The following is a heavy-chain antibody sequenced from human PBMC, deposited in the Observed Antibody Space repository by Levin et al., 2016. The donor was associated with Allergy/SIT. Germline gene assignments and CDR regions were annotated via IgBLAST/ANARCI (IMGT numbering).Heavy chain of an antibody. CDR3: ATARTGVSSHFDY. Sequence: SETLSLTCTVSGGSISSYYWSWIRQPPGKGLEWIGYIYYSGSTNYNPSLKSRVTISVDTSKNQFSLKLSSVTAADTAVYYCATARTGVSSHFDYWGQGTLVTVSS. V-gene: IGHV4-59*01. D-gene: IGHD3/OR15-3a*01. J-gene: IGHJ4*02. CDR1: GGSISSYY. CDR2: IYYSGST.